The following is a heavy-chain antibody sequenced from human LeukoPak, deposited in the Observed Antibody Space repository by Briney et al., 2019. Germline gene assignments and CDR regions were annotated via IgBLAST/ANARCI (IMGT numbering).Heavy chain of an antibody. CDR1: GFTFSNYG. CDR2: IRYDGSNK. Sequence: GGSLRLSCAASGFTFSNYGMHWVRQAPGKGLEWVTFIRYDGSNKYYADSVKGRFTISRDNSKNTLYLQMNSLRAEDTAVYYCARRAGAYSHPYDYWGQGTLVTVSS. J-gene: IGHJ4*02. V-gene: IGHV3-30*02. CDR3: ARRAGAYSHPYDY. D-gene: IGHD4/OR15-4a*01.